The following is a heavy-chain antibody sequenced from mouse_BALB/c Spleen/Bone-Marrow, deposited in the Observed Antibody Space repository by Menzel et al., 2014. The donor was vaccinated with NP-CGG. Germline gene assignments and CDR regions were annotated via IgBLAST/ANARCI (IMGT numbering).Heavy chain of an antibody. CDR3: ARDINYGIYWFFDV. Sequence: EVQLVESGGGLVQPGGSLRLSCATSGFTFTDYYMSWVHQPPGKALEWLGFIRNKANGYTTEYSASVKGRFTISRDNSQSILYLQMNTLRAEDSATYYRARDINYGIYWFFDVWGAGTTVTVSS. CDR1: GFTFTDYY. J-gene: IGHJ1*01. D-gene: IGHD1-1*02. V-gene: IGHV7-3*02. CDR2: IRNKANGYTT.